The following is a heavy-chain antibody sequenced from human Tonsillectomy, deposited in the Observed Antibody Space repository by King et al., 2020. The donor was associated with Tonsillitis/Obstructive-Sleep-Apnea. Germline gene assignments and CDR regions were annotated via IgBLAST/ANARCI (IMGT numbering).Heavy chain of an antibody. CDR2: ISGSGGST. CDR1: RFTFSTSA. V-gene: IGHV3-23*04. CDR3: AKMGGTTLYYFDY. J-gene: IGHJ4*02. D-gene: IGHD1-14*01. Sequence: VQLVESGGGLVQPGGSLRLSCAASRFTFSTSAMNWVRQAPGKGLEWVSVISGSGGSTYYAASVKGRFTISRDNSKNTLYVQMNSLRAEDTAIYYCAKMGGTTLYYFDYWGQGTLVTVSS.